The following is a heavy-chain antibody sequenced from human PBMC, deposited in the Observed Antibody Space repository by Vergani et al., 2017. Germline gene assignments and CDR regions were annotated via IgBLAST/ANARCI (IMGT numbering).Heavy chain of an antibody. CDR1: GAAIKDLY. CDR2: VYYTGST. Sequence: QVQLQESGPGLVTPSETLSLTCTVSGAAIKDLYWSWCRQPPGKGLEWIEYVYYTGSTTYNPSLKNRVTISVDRSNNQFSLRMTSLSAANTAIDYCAEDRDLYCHSTTACQNLFDPWGEEGMVAVAS. J-gene: IGHJ5*02. V-gene: IGHV4-59*01. D-gene: IGHD2/OR15-2a*01. CDR3: AEDRDLYCHSTTACQNLFDP.